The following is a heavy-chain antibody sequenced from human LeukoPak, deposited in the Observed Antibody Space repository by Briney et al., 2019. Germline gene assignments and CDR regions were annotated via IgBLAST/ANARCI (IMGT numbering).Heavy chain of an antibody. Sequence: SETLSLTCAVYGGSFSGYYWSWIRQPPGKGLEWIGEINHSGSTNYNPSLKSRVTISVDTSKNQFSLKLSSVTAADTAVYYCARQDIAGTTGFGYWGQGTLVTVSS. V-gene: IGHV4-34*01. CDR3: ARQDIAGTTGFGY. CDR2: INHSGST. J-gene: IGHJ4*02. D-gene: IGHD1-7*01. CDR1: GGSFSGYY.